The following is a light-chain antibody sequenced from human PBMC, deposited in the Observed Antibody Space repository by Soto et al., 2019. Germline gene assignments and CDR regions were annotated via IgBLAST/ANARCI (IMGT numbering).Light chain of an antibody. J-gene: IGLJ2*01. CDR2: EVS. V-gene: IGLV2-14*01. Sequence: QSALTQPASVSGSPGQSITISCTGTSSDVGTYNYVSWYQQHPGKAPKLMIFEVSNRPSGVSSRFSGFKSGNTASLTISGLQAEDEADYYCSSYTSSSTLLFGGGTKLTVL. CDR1: SSDVGTYNY. CDR3: SSYTSSSTLL.